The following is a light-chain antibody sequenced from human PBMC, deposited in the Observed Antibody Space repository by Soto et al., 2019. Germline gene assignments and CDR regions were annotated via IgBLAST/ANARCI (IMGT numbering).Light chain of an antibody. CDR2: WAS. J-gene: IGKJ1*01. CDR3: QQYYSTPLA. V-gene: IGKV4-1*01. CDR1: QSVLYSSNNKNY. Sequence: DIVMTQSPDSLAVSLGERATINCKSSQSVLYSSNNKNYLAWYQQKPRQPPKLLIYWASTRESRVPDRFSGSGSGKDFTLTISSLQAEDVAVYYCQQYYSTPLAFGQGTKVEIK.